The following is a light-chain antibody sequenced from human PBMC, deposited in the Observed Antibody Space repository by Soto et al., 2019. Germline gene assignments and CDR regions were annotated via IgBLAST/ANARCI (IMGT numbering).Light chain of an antibody. CDR3: QQYGSSPWT. V-gene: IGKV3-20*01. Sequence: EIVLTQSPGTLSLSPGERATLSCRASQSVSSSYLAWYQQKPGQAPRPLIYGASSRAIGIPDRFSGSGSGTDFTLTISRLEPEYFVVYYCQQYGSSPWTFGQGTKVDIK. CDR1: QSVSSSY. J-gene: IGKJ1*01. CDR2: GAS.